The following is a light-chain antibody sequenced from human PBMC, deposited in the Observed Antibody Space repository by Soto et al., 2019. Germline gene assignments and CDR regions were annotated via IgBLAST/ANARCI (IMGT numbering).Light chain of an antibody. J-gene: IGKJ3*01. V-gene: IGKV1-33*01. Sequence: DIQMTQSPSSLSGSVGDRVTITCQASQDISNYLNWYQQKPGKAPKLLIYDASNLETGVPPRFSGSGSGTDFTFTISSLQPEDIATYYCQQYDNLLRFTFGPGTKVDIK. CDR1: QDISNY. CDR2: DAS. CDR3: QQYDNLLRFT.